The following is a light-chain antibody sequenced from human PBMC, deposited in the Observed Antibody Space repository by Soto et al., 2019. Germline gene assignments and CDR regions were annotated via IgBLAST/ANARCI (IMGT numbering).Light chain of an antibody. V-gene: IGLV6-57*02. CDR2: EDN. J-gene: IGLJ3*02. Sequence: NFMLTQPHSVSESPGKTVTISCTGSRGTIGSNHVQWYQQRPGSAPTTVIYEDNQRPSGVPDRFSGSVDSSSDSASLTISGLKTEDEADYYCQSYDSSNNGVFGGGTKLTVL. CDR1: RGTIGSNH. CDR3: QSYDSSNNGV.